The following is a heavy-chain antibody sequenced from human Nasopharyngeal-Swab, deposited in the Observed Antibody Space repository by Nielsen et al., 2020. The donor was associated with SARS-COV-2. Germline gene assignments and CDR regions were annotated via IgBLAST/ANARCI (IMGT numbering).Heavy chain of an antibody. Sequence: GESLKISCAASEFTMSRNGMHWVRQAPGKGLEWVAYISSSSSTSYYADSVKGRFTISRDSSKNTLYLQMNSLRVEDTALYYCARDRRDVDNQWGQGTLVTVSS. CDR2: ISSSSSTS. J-gene: IGHJ4*02. CDR1: EFTMSRNG. D-gene: IGHD5-24*01. CDR3: ARDRRDVDNQ. V-gene: IGHV3-48*01.